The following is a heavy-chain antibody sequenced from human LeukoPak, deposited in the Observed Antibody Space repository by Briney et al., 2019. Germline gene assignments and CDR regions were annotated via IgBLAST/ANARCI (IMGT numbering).Heavy chain of an antibody. Sequence: GGSLRLSCAASGFTFSTYAMSWVRQAPGKGLEWVSGISGSGGTTYYADSVKGRFTISRDNSKNTLYLQMNSLRAEDTAVYYCARSGQLLIDAFDIWGQGTMVTVSS. CDR2: ISGSGGTT. CDR3: ARSGQLLIDAFDI. CDR1: GFTFSTYA. D-gene: IGHD2-2*01. J-gene: IGHJ3*02. V-gene: IGHV3-23*01.